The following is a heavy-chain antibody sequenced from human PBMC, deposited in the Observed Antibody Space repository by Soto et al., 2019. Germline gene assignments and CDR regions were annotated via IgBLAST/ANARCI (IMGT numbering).Heavy chain of an antibody. D-gene: IGHD3-16*01. J-gene: IGHJ4*01. CDR3: AFFFDYAATIENYF. Sequence: LRRTASAFTPSPYYMIVCRLAPEKRLEWVSYISSSGSTIYYADSVKGRFTISRDNAKNSLYLQMNSLRAEDTAVYYCAFFFDYAATIENYF. V-gene: IGHV3-11*01. CDR2: ISSSGSTI. CDR1: AFTPSPYY.